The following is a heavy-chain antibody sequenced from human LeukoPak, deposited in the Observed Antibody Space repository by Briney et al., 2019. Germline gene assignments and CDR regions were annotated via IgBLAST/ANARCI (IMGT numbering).Heavy chain of an antibody. CDR1: GFTFTDFY. CDR2: ISPTSSYM. CDR3: ARTIRGY. D-gene: IGHD3-10*01. Sequence: PGGSLRLSCAASGFTFTDFYMNWVRQAPGKGLEWVSWISPTSSYMYYADSVKGRFTISRDNAKNSLYLQMNSLRAEDTAVYYCARTIRGYWGQGTLVTVSS. J-gene: IGHJ4*02. V-gene: IGHV3-21*01.